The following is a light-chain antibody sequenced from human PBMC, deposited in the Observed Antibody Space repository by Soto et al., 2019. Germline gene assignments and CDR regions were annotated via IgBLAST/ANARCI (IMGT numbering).Light chain of an antibody. V-gene: IGLV2-14*01. CDR1: SSDVGSYNY. CDR3: SSYTSISTRV. J-gene: IGLJ3*02. Sequence: QSVLTQPASVSGSPGQSITNSCTGTSSDVGSYNYVSWYQQHPGKAPKLMIYEVSNRPSGVSNRFSGSKSGNTASLTISGLQAEDEANYYCSSYTSISTRVFGGGTKLTVL. CDR2: EVS.